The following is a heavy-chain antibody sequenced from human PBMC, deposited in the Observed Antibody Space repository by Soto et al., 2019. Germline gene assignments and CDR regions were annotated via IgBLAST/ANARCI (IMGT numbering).Heavy chain of an antibody. J-gene: IGHJ4*02. CDR1: GYSFTSYG. D-gene: IGHD3-10*01. V-gene: IGHV1-18*01. CDR2: ISVYNGNT. CDR3: ASGWFGEFVYYFDY. Sequence: ASVKVSCKASGYSFTSYGISWVRQAPGQGLEWMGWISVYNGNTNYVQKLRGRVTMTTDTSTSTAYMELRSLRSDDTAVYYCASGWFGEFVYYFDYWGQGTLVTVSS.